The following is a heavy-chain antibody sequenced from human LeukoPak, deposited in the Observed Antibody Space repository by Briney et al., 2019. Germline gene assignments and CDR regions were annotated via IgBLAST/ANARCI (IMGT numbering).Heavy chain of an antibody. CDR1: GGSISGYY. CDR2: INHSGST. CDR3: ARGSRNFWSGYPPLDY. Sequence: SETLSLTCTVSGGSISGYYWSWIRQPPGKGLEWIGEINHSGSTNYNPSLKSRVTISVDTSKNQFSLKLSSVTAADTAVYYCARGSRNFWSGYPPLDYWGQGTLVTVSS. V-gene: IGHV4-34*01. J-gene: IGHJ4*02. D-gene: IGHD3-3*01.